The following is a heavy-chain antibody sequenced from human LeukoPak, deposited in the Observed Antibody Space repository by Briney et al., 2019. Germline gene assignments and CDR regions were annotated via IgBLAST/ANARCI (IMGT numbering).Heavy chain of an antibody. CDR2: IRPDGSQK. V-gene: IGHV3-7*03. D-gene: IGHD2-2*01. CDR3: ARDFQPRYCSSSSCSPA. J-gene: IGHJ6*02. Sequence: GGSLRLSCAASGFTLSTYGMHWVRQAPGEGLEWVANIRPDGSQKYYVDSARGRFTISRDNAKSSLYLQMSSLRPEDTATYYCARDFQPRYCSSSSCSPAWGQGTTVTVSS. CDR1: GFTLSTYG.